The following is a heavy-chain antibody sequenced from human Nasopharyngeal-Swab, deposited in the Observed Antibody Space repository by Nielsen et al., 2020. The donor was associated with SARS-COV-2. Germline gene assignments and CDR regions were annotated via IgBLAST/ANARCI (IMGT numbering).Heavy chain of an antibody. V-gene: IGHV4-59*13. CDR3: ARVRGYCTNGVCYTDYYYGIDV. J-gene: IGHJ6*02. CDR2: IYYSGST. Sequence: SETLSLTCTVSGGSISSYYWSWILHPPGKGVEWIGYIYYSGSTNYNPSLKSRVTISVDTSKNQFSLKLSSVTAADTAVYYCARVRGYCTNGVCYTDYYYGIDVWGQGTTVTVSS. CDR1: GGSISSYY. D-gene: IGHD2-8*01.